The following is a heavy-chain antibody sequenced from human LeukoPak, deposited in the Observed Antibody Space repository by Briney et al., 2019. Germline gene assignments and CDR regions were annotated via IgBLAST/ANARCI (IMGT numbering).Heavy chain of an antibody. J-gene: IGHJ4*02. D-gene: IGHD1-14*01. CDR3: ATPNPRRETTKTYDY. CDR1: GYTLTELS. V-gene: IGHV1-24*01. CDR2: FDPEDDET. Sequence: AAVKVSCKVSGYTLTELSMHWVRQAPGKGLEWMGGFDPEDDETIYAQKFQGRVTLTEDTSTDTAYMDLSSLRSEDTAVYYCATPNPRRETTKTYDYWGQGTLVTVSS.